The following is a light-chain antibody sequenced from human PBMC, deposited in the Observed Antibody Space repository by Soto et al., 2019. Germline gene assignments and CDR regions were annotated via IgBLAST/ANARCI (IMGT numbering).Light chain of an antibody. CDR2: DVS. Sequence: DIQITQSPSSLSVSVGDRVTITCQASHDITNFLNWYQQKPGKAPKLLIYDVSKLETGVPSRFSGSGSGTDFTLTISSLQPEDIATYFCQQYDDLPITCGQGTRREIK. CDR1: HDITNF. V-gene: IGKV1-33*01. J-gene: IGKJ5*01. CDR3: QQYDDLPIT.